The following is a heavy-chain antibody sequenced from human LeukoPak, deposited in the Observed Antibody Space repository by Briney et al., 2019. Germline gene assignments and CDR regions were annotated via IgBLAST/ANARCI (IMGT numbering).Heavy chain of an antibody. CDR3: ARVGMVRGARTTYNWFDP. V-gene: IGHV1-2*02. CDR2: INPNSGGT. CDR1: GYTFTGYY. J-gene: IGHJ5*02. D-gene: IGHD3-10*01. Sequence: GASVKVSCKASGYTFTGYYMHWVRQAPGQGLEWMGWINPNSGGTNYAQKFQGRVTMTRDTSIGTAYMELSRLRSDDTAVYYCARVGMVRGARTTYNWFDPWGQGTLVTVSS.